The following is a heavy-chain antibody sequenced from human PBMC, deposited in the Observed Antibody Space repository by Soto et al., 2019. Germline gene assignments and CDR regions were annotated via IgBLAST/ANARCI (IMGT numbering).Heavy chain of an antibody. CDR1: GFTFSSYA. Sequence: GGSLRLSCAASGFTFSSYAMHWVRQAPGKGLEWVAVISYDGSNKYYADSVKGRFTISRDNSKNTLYLQMNSLRAEDTAVYYCARDWYYDYVWGSYRFLAFDIWGQGTMVTVSS. CDR2: ISYDGSNK. D-gene: IGHD3-16*02. J-gene: IGHJ3*02. V-gene: IGHV3-30-3*01. CDR3: ARDWYYDYVWGSYRFLAFDI.